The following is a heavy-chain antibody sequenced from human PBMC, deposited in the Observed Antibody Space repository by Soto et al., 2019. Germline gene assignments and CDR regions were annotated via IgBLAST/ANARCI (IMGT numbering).Heavy chain of an antibody. CDR2: ISGTGGST. CDR3: AKARGFGSAYPLDQ. J-gene: IGHJ4*02. D-gene: IGHD3-3*01. V-gene: IGHV3-23*01. CDR1: GFTFSSYA. Sequence: EVQLLESGGGLVQPGGSLRLSCVASGFTFSSYAMSWVRQAPGKGLEWVSSISGTGGSTYYADSVKGRFTISRDNSKNTLYLQMNSLRAEDTAVYSCAKARGFGSAYPLDQWGQGTLVIVSS.